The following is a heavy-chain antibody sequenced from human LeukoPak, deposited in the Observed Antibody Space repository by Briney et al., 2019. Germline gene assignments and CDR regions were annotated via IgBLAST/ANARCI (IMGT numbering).Heavy chain of an antibody. V-gene: IGHV1-18*04. CDR1: GYAFTSYG. Sequence: ASVKVSCKASGYAFTSYGISWVRQAPGQGLEWMGWISAYNDNTNYVQKLQGRVTMTTDISTSTAYMELRSLGSDDTAVYYCARVDILTGFYAYFDYWGQGTLLTVSS. CDR3: ARVDILTGFYAYFDY. D-gene: IGHD3-9*01. CDR2: ISAYNDNT. J-gene: IGHJ4*02.